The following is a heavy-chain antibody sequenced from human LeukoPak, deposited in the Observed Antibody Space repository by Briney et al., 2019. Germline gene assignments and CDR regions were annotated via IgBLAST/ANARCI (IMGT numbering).Heavy chain of an antibody. D-gene: IGHD4-17*01. CDR1: GFTFSSYV. J-gene: IGHJ4*02. Sequence: GGSLRLSCAASGFTFSSYVMHWVRQAPGKGLEWVAFISYDGSNKYYADSVKGRCTISRDNSKNTVYLQMNSLRAEDTAVYYCAKDMDHDYDDYGFDYWGQGTPVTVSS. CDR3: AKDMDHDYDDYGFDY. CDR2: ISYDGSNK. V-gene: IGHV3-30*18.